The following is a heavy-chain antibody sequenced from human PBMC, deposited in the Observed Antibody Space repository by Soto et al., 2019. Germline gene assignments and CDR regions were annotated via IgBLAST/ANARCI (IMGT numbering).Heavy chain of an antibody. CDR3: ARPAGSYYGVFDF. D-gene: IGHD1-26*01. CDR1: GGSISSSRYY. CDR2: IYYSGST. V-gene: IGHV4-39*02. Sequence: QLQLQESGPGLVRPSETLSLTCTVSGGSISSSRYYWGWIRQPPGKGLEWIGSIYYSGSTYYNPSLKSRVTISVDTSKNDFSLKLNSVTAADTAVYYCARPAGSYYGVFDFWGQGTLVTVSS. J-gene: IGHJ4*02.